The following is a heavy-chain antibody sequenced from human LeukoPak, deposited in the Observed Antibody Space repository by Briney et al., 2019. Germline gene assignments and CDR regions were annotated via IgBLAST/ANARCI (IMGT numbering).Heavy chain of an antibody. Sequence: SQTLSLTCTVSGGSVSSGSYYWSWIRQPPGKGLEYIGYIYYSGSTNYNPSLKSRVTISVDTSKNQFSLKLSSVTAADTAVYYCARDSADSYYYYGMDVWGQGTTVTVSS. CDR3: ARDSADSYYYYGMDV. D-gene: IGHD2-15*01. V-gene: IGHV4-61*01. CDR1: GGSVSSGSYY. CDR2: IYYSGST. J-gene: IGHJ6*02.